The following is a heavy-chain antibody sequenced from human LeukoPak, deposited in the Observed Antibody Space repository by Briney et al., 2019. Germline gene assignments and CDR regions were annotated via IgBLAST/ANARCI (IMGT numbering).Heavy chain of an antibody. CDR2: IEVDGGGK. J-gene: IGHJ4*02. Sequence: VRSLRLSCAASGFTFTRYWMSWVRQAPGKGLERVANIEVDGGGKYCEDSVRGRFTISRDNAEKSLYLEKNSLRVEDTAVYFCASGVEVAVQGCFDYWGRGTLVTVSS. CDR3: ASGVEVAVQGCFDY. D-gene: IGHD6-19*01. CDR1: GFTFTRYW. V-gene: IGHV3-7*01.